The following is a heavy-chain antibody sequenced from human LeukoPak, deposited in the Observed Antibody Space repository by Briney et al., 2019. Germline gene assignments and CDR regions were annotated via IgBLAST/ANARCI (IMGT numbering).Heavy chain of an antibody. CDR2: THPGESDT. V-gene: IGHV5-51*01. CDR1: GYWSIKYW. Sequence: GESLKISCQGSGYWSIKYWIGWVRQMPGKGLEWMGITHPGESDTRYSPSFQGQVTISADKSINTAYLQWSSLKASDTAMYYCARLDRGGYYYSPHWGQGTLVTVSS. CDR3: ARLDRGGYYYSPH. J-gene: IGHJ4*02. D-gene: IGHD3-22*01.